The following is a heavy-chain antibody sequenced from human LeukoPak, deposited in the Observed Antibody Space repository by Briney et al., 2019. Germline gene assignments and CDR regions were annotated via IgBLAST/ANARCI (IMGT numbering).Heavy chain of an antibody. D-gene: IGHD5-18*01. J-gene: IGHJ6*04. Sequence: GESLKISCKGSGYSFTSYWISWVRQMPGKGLEWMGRIDPSDSYTNYSPSFQGHVTISADKSISTAYLQWSSLKASDTAMYYCARQGIEGYSYGSVYYYYGMDVWGKGTTVTVSS. CDR3: ARQGIEGYSYGSVYYYYGMDV. V-gene: IGHV5-10-1*01. CDR1: GYSFTSYW. CDR2: IDPSDSYT.